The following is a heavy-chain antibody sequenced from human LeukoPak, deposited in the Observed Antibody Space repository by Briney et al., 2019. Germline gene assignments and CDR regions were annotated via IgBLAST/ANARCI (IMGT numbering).Heavy chain of an antibody. D-gene: IGHD4-23*01. CDR3: TRLSGGNSDSYYYGLDV. Sequence: GGSLKLSCAASGFTFSGSAIHWVRQASGKGLEWVARIKSKAESYATAYVASVKGRFTISRDDSKNTAYLQMDSLKTEDTAMYYCTRLSGGNSDSYYYGLDVWGQGTTVTVSS. J-gene: IGHJ6*02. V-gene: IGHV3-73*01. CDR1: GFTFSGSA. CDR2: IKSKAESYAT.